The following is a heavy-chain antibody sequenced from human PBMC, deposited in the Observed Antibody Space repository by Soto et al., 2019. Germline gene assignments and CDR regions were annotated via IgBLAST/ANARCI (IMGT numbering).Heavy chain of an antibody. CDR1: GFTFSSYW. D-gene: IGHD4-4*01. V-gene: IGHV3-7*01. Sequence: GGSLRLSCAASGFTFSSYWMSWVRQAPGKGLEWVANIKQDGSEKYYVDSVKGRFTISRDNAKNSLYLQMNSLRAEDTAVYYCARVAVTKAPLYYFDYWGQGTLVTV. CDR2: IKQDGSEK. CDR3: ARVAVTKAPLYYFDY. J-gene: IGHJ4*02.